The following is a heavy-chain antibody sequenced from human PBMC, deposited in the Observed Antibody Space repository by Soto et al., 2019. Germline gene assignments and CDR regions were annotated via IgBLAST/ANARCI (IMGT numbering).Heavy chain of an antibody. CDR3: ARGGSSSDTGMDV. D-gene: IGHD6-6*01. J-gene: IGHJ6*02. V-gene: IGHV3-48*02. Sequence: EVQLVESGGGLVQPGGSLRLSCAASGFSFSTYSMNWVRQAPGKGLEWVSYISSRSYTIYYIDSVKGRFTISRDNATSWLYLQMNSMRDEDTAVDYCARGGSSSDTGMDVWGQGTTVTVSS. CDR1: GFSFSTYS. CDR2: ISSRSYTI.